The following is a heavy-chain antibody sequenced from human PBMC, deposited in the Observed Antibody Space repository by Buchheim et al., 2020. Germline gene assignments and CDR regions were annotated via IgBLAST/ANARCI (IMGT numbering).Heavy chain of an antibody. CDR1: GGSISSDY. CDR2: IHYRGST. J-gene: IGHJ6*02. D-gene: IGHD6-6*01. Sequence: QVQLQESGPGLVRPSGTLSLTCAVSGGSISSDYWSWIRQTPGRGLEWIGYIHYRGSTNYNPSLKSRVTISVDTSKNQFSLKLSSVTAADTAVYYCARVESSSSRGYYYYYGMDVWGQGTT. CDR3: ARVESSSSRGYYYYYGMDV. V-gene: IGHV4-59*01.